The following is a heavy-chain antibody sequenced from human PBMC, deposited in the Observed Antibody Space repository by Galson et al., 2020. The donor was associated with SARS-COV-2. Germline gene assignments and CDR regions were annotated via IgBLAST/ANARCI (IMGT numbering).Heavy chain of an antibody. CDR3: ARDGTAMVTNGFDI. J-gene: IGHJ3*02. CDR2: INPNSGGT. CDR1: GYTFTGYY. D-gene: IGHD5-18*01. Sequence: ASVKVSRKASGYTFTGYYMHWVRQAPGQGLEWMGWINPNSGGTNYAQKFQGRVTMTRDTSISIAYMELSRLRSDDTAVYYCARDGTAMVTNGFDIWGQGTMVTVSS. V-gene: IGHV1-2*02.